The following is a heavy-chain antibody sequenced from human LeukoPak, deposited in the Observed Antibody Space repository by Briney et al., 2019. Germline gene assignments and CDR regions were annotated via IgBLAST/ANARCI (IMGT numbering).Heavy chain of an antibody. J-gene: IGHJ4*02. CDR3: AKDIFVPAVNPLLDY. CDR1: GFTFDDYA. Sequence: GRSLRLSCAASGFTFDDYAMHWVRQAPGKGLEWVSGISWNSGSIGYADSVKGRFTISRDNAKNSLYLQMNSLRAEDTAVYYCAKDIFVPAVNPLLDYWGQGTLVTVSS. V-gene: IGHV3-9*01. CDR2: ISWNSGSI. D-gene: IGHD2-2*01.